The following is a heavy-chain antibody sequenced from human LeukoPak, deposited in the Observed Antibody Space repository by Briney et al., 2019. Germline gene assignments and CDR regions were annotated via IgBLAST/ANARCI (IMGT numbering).Heavy chain of an antibody. Sequence: PGGSLRLSCVASGFTFSSYAFYSVRQAPAKGLEWLALISYDGNDKFYADSLKGRVTISRDNSKNLVLLQMNSLRPEDTGVYYCAVVTTLHIAARPGDNYMDVWGRGTTVTVSS. V-gene: IGHV3-30*04. CDR2: ISYDGNDK. D-gene: IGHD6-6*01. J-gene: IGHJ6*03. CDR3: AVVTTLHIAARPGDNYMDV. CDR1: GFTFSSYA.